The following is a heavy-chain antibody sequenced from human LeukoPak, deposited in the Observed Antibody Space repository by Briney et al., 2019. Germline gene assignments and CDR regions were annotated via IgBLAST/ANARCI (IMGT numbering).Heavy chain of an antibody. CDR3: ARVRDGYNDAYDI. J-gene: IGHJ3*02. Sequence: ASVKVSCKASGYTFTGYYMHWVRQAPGQGLEWMGGIIPIFGTANYAQKFQGRVTMTGDTSTSTVYMELSSLRSEDTAVYYCARVRDGYNDAYDIWGQGTMVTVTS. V-gene: IGHV1-46*01. CDR1: GYTFTGYY. CDR2: IIPIFGTA. D-gene: IGHD5-24*01.